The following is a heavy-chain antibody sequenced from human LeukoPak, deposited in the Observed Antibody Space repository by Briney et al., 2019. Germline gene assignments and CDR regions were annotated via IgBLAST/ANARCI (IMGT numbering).Heavy chain of an antibody. Sequence: SVKVSCKASGGTFSDYALNWVRQAPGQGLEWMGVFIPILGTANSTQKFQGRVTITADISTNTVYMELSSLRSEDTAVYYCARVSPNTVTTLEYFDYWGQGTLVTVSS. D-gene: IGHD4-17*01. CDR1: GGTFSDYA. J-gene: IGHJ4*02. CDR2: FIPILGTA. CDR3: ARVSPNTVTTLEYFDY. V-gene: IGHV1-69*10.